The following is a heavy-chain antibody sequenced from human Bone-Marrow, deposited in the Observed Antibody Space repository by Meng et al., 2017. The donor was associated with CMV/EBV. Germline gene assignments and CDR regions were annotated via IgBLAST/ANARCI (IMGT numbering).Heavy chain of an antibody. CDR3: ASSLTGTTQNY. J-gene: IGHJ4*02. Sequence: ASVKVSCKASGYTFSGHYIHWVRQAPGQGLEWMGWINPNSFDTYYARKFQGRVTMSRNTSISTAYLELSSLRSEDTAVYYCASSLTGTTQNYWGQGTLVTVSS. V-gene: IGHV1-2*02. D-gene: IGHD1-7*01. CDR2: INPNSFDT. CDR1: GYTFSGHY.